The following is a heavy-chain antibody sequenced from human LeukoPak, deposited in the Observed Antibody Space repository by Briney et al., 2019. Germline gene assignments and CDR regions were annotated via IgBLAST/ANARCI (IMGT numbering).Heavy chain of an antibody. CDR1: GYSISSGYY. CDR3: ARVSSYYDSSGYVGY. CDR2: IYHSGST. J-gene: IGHJ4*02. V-gene: IGHV4-38-2*02. Sequence: SKTLSLTCTVSGYSISSGYYWGWIRQPPGKGLEWIGSIYHSGSTYYNPSLKSRVTISVDTSKNQFSLTLSSVTAADTAVYYCARVSSYYDSSGYVGYWGQGTLVTVSS. D-gene: IGHD3-22*01.